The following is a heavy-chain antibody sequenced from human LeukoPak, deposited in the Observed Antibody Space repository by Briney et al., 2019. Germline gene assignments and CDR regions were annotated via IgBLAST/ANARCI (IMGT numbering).Heavy chain of an antibody. J-gene: IGHJ3*02. CDR2: ISINGGST. V-gene: IGHV3-64*01. CDR1: GFTFSTYA. Sequence: GGSLRLSCAASGFTFSTYAMNWVRQAPGKGLEYVSAISINGGSTYYANSVRGRFTISRDNAKNSLYLQMNSLRAEDTAVYYCARDNYYDTGGGQNAFDIWGQGTMVTVSS. D-gene: IGHD3-22*01. CDR3: ARDNYYDTGGGQNAFDI.